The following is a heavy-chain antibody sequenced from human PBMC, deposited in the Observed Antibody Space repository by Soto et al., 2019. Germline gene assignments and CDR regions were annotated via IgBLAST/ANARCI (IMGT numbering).Heavy chain of an antibody. Sequence: SGGSLRLSCVASEFTFSSYWMHWVRQVPGKGLVWVSRLNEDGSFTSYADSVKGRFTIFRDNXKKTLYLEMNSLRAEDSAVYYCGRDLSGRADVWGQGATVTVSS. CDR3: GRDLSGRADV. CDR2: LNEDGSFT. V-gene: IGHV3-74*01. D-gene: IGHD3-10*01. J-gene: IGHJ6*02. CDR1: EFTFSSYW.